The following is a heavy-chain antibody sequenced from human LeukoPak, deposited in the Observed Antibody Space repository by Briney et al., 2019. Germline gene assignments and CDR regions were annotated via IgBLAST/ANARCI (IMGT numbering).Heavy chain of an antibody. CDR2: ILTSGTP. V-gene: IGHV3-23*05. Sequence: GGSLRLSCVASGFSLSGYAMSWVRQAPGKGPEWVSGILTSGTPYYSDSVKGRFTISRDSSKNTLYLQMNSLRSEDTAIYSCAKDLTYNDGRWEFVPWGQGTLVTVSS. CDR1: GFSLSGYA. J-gene: IGHJ5*02. CDR3: AKDLTYNDGRWEFVP. D-gene: IGHD3-9*01.